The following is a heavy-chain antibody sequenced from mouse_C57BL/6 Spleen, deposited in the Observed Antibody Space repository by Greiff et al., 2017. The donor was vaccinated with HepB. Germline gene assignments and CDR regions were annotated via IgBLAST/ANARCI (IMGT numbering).Heavy chain of an antibody. CDR2: ISGGGGNT. V-gene: IGHV5-9*01. Sequence: DVMLVESGGGLVKPGGSLKLSCAASGFTFSSYTMSWVRQTPEKRLEWVATISGGGGNTYYPDSVKGRFTISRDNAKNTLYLQMSSLRSEDTALYYCARQLGRNFDYWGQGTTLTVSS. CDR3: ARQLGRNFDY. CDR1: GFTFSSYT. J-gene: IGHJ2*01. D-gene: IGHD4-1*01.